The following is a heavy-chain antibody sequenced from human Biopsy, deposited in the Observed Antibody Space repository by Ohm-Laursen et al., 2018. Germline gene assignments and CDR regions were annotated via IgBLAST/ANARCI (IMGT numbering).Heavy chain of an antibody. D-gene: IGHD2/OR15-2a*01. CDR1: GGPISSDY. CDR2: IYYSGST. CDR3: ARATNSTGWPYYYFYGMDV. V-gene: IGHV4-59*01. J-gene: IGHJ6*02. Sequence: SETLSLTCTVSGGPISSDYWSWIRQTPGKGLEWIGYIYYSGSTNYNPSLKSRVTISVDTSKNQFSLRLNSVTAADTAVYYCARATNSTGWPYYYFYGMDVWGQGTTATVSS.